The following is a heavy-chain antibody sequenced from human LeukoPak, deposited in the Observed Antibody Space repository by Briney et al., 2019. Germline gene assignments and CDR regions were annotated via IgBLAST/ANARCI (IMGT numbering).Heavy chain of an antibody. D-gene: IGHD3-10*01. V-gene: IGHV3-53*04. CDR2: IYSGGST. Sequence: GGSLRLSCAASGFTVSSNYMSWVRQAPGKGLEWVSVIYSGGSTYYADSVKGRFTISRHNSKNTLYLQMNSLRAEDTAVYYCARSGYGSGSYYEDYYGMDVWGQGTTVTVSS. CDR3: ARSGYGSGSYYEDYYGMDV. CDR1: GFTVSSNY. J-gene: IGHJ6*02.